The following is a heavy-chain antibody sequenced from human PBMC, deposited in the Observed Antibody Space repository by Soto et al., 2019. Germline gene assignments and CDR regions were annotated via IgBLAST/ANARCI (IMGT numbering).Heavy chain of an antibody. D-gene: IGHD7-27*01. CDR2: ISYDGSNK. J-gene: IGHJ6*02. CDR3: ARERRATGPLYYYYGMDV. CDR1: GFTFSSYA. V-gene: IGHV3-30-3*01. Sequence: GGSLRLSCAASGFTFSSYAMHWVRQAPGKGLGWVAVISYDGSNKYYADSVKGRFTISRDNSKNTLYLQMNSLRAEDTAVYYCARERRATGPLYYYYGMDVWGQGTTVTVSS.